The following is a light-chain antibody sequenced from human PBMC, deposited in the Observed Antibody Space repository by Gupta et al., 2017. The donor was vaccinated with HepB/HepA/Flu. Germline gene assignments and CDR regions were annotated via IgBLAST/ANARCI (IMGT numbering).Light chain of an antibody. CDR2: YKSDSDK. V-gene: IGLV5-45*02. CDR3: MIWHSSTWL. CDR1: SCVNVDLYR. J-gene: IGLJ3*02. Sequence: SASPGASASLTCTLRSCVNVDLYRRYWYQPKPGSPPQFRLRYKSDSDKQQGSGVPRRFSGSTDDSATAAILVISGLQSADEDDYYCMIWHSSTWLFGGGTKLTVL.